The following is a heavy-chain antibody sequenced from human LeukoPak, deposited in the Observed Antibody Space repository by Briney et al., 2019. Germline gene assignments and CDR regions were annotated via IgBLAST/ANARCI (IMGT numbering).Heavy chain of an antibody. CDR1: GGSISSYY. CDR3: ARERYYYDSSGYGENAFDI. J-gene: IGHJ3*02. CDR2: IYYSGST. Sequence: SETLSLTCTVSGGSISSYYWSWIRQPPGKGLEWIGYIYYSGSTNYNPSLKSRVTISVDTSKNQFSLKLSSVTAADTAVYYCARERYYYDSSGYGENAFDIWGQGTMVTVSS. V-gene: IGHV4-59*12. D-gene: IGHD3-22*01.